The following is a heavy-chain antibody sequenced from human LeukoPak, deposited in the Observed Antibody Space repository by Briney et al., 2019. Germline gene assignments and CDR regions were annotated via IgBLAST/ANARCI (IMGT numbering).Heavy chain of an antibody. CDR2: INHSGST. Sequence: SETLSLTCAVYGGSFSGYYWSWIRQPPGKGLEWIGEINHSGSTNYNPSLKSRVTISVDTSKNQFSLKLSSVTAADTAVYYCERPGWQLNFDYWGQGTLVTVSS. D-gene: IGHD6-19*01. J-gene: IGHJ4*02. CDR1: GGSFSGYY. V-gene: IGHV4-34*01. CDR3: ERPGWQLNFDY.